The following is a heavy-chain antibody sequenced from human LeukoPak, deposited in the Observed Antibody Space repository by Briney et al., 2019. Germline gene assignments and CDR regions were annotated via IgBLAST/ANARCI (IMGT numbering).Heavy chain of an antibody. CDR2: IIPIFGTA. CDR1: GGTFSSYA. V-gene: IGHV1-69*13. D-gene: IGHD3-16*02. Sequence: SVKVSCKASGGTFSSYAISWVRQAPGQGLEWMGGIIPIFGTANYAQKFQGRVTITADESTSTAYMELSSLRSEDTAVYYCARDDYDYVWGSYRSSPAESHFDYWGQGTLVTVSS. J-gene: IGHJ4*02. CDR3: ARDDYDYVWGSYRSSPAESHFDY.